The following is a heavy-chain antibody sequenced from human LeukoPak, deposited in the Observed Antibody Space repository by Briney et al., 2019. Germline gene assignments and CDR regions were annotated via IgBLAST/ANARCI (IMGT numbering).Heavy chain of an antibody. Sequence: SETLSLTCTVSNGSISSDHWSWVRQPPGKGLEWIGYILSSGTTNYNPSLKSRLTISVDTSKNQFALKLSAVTAADTAVYYSARLRVSGTYLYYFDYWGQGTLATVSP. CDR3: ARLRVSGTYLYYFDY. CDR2: ILSSGTT. V-gene: IGHV4-4*09. D-gene: IGHD3-10*01. CDR1: NGSISSDH. J-gene: IGHJ4*02.